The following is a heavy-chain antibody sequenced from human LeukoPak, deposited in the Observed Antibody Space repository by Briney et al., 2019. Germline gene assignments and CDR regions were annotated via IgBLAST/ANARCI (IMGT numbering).Heavy chain of an antibody. Sequence: GGSLRLSCVGSGFIFSSYDMGWVRQAPGKGLEWVSSISRAGDRTYYEDSVKGRFTISRDNSRNTMYLQMNSLRAEDTAVYYCARGESFAFDVWGQGTMVTVPS. CDR3: ARGESFAFDV. CDR2: ISRAGDRT. CDR1: GFIFSSYD. V-gene: IGHV3-23*01. J-gene: IGHJ3*01.